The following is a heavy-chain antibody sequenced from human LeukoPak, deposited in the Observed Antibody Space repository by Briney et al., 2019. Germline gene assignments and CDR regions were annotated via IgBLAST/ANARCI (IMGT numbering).Heavy chain of an antibody. V-gene: IGHV3-11*04. Sequence: PGGSLRLSCAASGFTFSDYYMSWIRQAPGKGLEWVSYISTSGSTIDYADSVKGRFTISRDNAKNTLYLQMNSLRAEDTAVYYCASASSHRIAAGGDYWGQGTLVTVSS. CDR2: ISTSGSTI. J-gene: IGHJ4*02. CDR3: ASASSHRIAAGGDY. D-gene: IGHD6-13*01. CDR1: GFTFSDYY.